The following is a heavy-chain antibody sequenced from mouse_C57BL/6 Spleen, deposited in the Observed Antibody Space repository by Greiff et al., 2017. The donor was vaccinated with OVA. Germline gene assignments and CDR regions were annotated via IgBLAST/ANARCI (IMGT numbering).Heavy chain of an antibody. CDR1: GYTFTSYW. D-gene: IGHD1-1*01. J-gene: IGHJ2*01. V-gene: IGHV1-69*01. Sequence: QVQLQQSGAELVMPGASVKLSCKASGYTFTSYWMHWVKQRPGQGLEWIGEIDPSDSYTNYNQKFKGKSTLTVDKSSSTAYMQLSSLTSEDSAVYYCAILLEDYFDYWGQGTTLTVSS. CDR2: IDPSDSYT. CDR3: AILLEDYFDY.